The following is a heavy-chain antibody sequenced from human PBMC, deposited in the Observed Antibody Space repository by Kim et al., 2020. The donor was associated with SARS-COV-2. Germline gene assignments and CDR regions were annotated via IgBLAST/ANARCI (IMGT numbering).Heavy chain of an antibody. J-gene: IGHJ6*02. D-gene: IGHD3-10*01. CDR3: ARGQYRELYGMDV. CDR1: GGSFSGYY. Sequence: SETLSLTCAVYGGSFSGYYWSWIRQPPGKGLEWIGEINHSGSTNYNPSLKSRVTISVDTSKNQFSLKLSSVTAADTAVYYCARGQYRELYGMDVWGQGTTVTVSS. CDR2: INHSGST. V-gene: IGHV4-34*01.